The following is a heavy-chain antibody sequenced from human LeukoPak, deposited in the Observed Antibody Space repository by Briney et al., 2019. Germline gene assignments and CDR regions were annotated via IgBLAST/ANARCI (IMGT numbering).Heavy chain of an antibody. CDR3: ASLESGSYYQPLNY. V-gene: IGHV1-46*01. Sequence: GASVTVSCKASRYTFTSYYMHWVRQAPGQGLEWMGIINPSGGSTSYAQKFQGRVTMTRDTSTGTVYMELSSLRSEDTAVYYCASLESGSYYQPLNYWGQGTLVTVSS. J-gene: IGHJ4*02. CDR1: RYTFTSYY. CDR2: INPSGGST. D-gene: IGHD1-26*01.